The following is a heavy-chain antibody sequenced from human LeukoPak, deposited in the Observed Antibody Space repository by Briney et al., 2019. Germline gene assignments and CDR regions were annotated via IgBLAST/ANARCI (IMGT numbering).Heavy chain of an antibody. V-gene: IGHV3-66*01. CDR1: GFTFSTYD. Sequence: PGGSLRLSCAASGFTFSTYDMSWVRQAPGKGLEWVSLIYSAGSTYYADSVKGRFTISRDNSKNTLYLQMNSLRAEDTAVYYCARDRSGSGWISDAFDIWGQGTMVTVSS. J-gene: IGHJ3*02. CDR3: ARDRSGSGWISDAFDI. CDR2: IYSAGST. D-gene: IGHD6-19*01.